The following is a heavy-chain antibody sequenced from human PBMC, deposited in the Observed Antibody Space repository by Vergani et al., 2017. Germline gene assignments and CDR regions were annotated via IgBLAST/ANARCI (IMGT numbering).Heavy chain of an antibody. CDR1: GGSISSGCYY. CDR2: IYYSGST. CDR3: ARGGLPTYYYDSSGYYGSYWYFDL. J-gene: IGHJ2*01. Sequence: QVQLQESGPGLVKPSQTLSLTCTVSGGSISSGCYYWSWIRQHPGKGLEWIGYIYYSGSTYYNPSLKSRVTISVDTSKNQFSLKLSSVTAAGTAVYYCARGGLPTYYYDSSGYYGSYWYFDLWGRGTLVTVSS. V-gene: IGHV4-31*03. D-gene: IGHD3-22*01.